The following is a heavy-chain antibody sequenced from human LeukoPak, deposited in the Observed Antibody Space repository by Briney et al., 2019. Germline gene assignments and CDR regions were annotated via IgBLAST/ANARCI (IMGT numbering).Heavy chain of an antibody. D-gene: IGHD6-13*01. CDR2: ISSSSSYI. V-gene: IGHV3-21*01. CDR1: GSTFSSYS. J-gene: IGHJ4*02. Sequence: GGSLRLSCAASGSTFSSYSMNWVRQAPGKGLEWVSSISSSSSYIYYADSVKGRFTISRDNSKNTLYLQMNSLRAEDTAVYYCAKGVTAAACFDYWGQGTLVTVSS. CDR3: AKGVTAAACFDY.